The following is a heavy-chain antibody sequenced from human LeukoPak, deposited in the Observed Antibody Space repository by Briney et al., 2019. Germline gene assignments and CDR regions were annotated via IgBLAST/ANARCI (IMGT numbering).Heavy chain of an antibody. J-gene: IGHJ5*02. Sequence: GASVKVSCKASGYTFTCYDINWVRQATGQGLEWMGWMNPNSGNTGYAQKFQGRVTITRNTSISTAYMELSSLRSEDTAVYYCAREYDFWSGFGGFDPWGQGTLVTVSS. CDR3: AREYDFWSGFGGFDP. CDR2: MNPNSGNT. V-gene: IGHV1-8*03. D-gene: IGHD3-3*01. CDR1: GYTFTCYD.